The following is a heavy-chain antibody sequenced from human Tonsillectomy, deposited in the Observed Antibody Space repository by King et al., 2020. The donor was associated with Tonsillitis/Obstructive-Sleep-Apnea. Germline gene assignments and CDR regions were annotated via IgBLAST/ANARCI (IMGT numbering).Heavy chain of an antibody. D-gene: IGHD2-15*01. CDR1: GCTFSSYA. Sequence: VQLVESGGGLVQPGGSLRLSCSASGCTFSSYAMHWVRQAPGKGLEYFSAISSNGGSTYYADSVKGRFTISRDNSKNTLYLQMSSLRAEDTALYYCVLAAQHWGQGTLVTVSS. V-gene: IGHV3-64D*06. CDR2: ISSNGGST. CDR3: VLAAQH. J-gene: IGHJ1*01.